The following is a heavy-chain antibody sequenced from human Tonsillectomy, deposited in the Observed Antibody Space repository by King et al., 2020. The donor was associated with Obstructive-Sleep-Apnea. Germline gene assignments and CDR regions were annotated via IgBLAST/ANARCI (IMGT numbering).Heavy chain of an antibody. J-gene: IGHJ4*02. V-gene: IGHV4-39*01. D-gene: IGHD4-17*01. CDR2: LYKSGST. Sequence: QLKESGPGLVKSSETLSLTCSVSGGSISSGSNYWGWIRQPPGKGLEWIGSLYKSGSTYSNPSLKSRVTISVDTSKKQFSLKLSSVTAADTAVYSCAGNNGSVTTYFDYWGPGTLVTVSS. CDR1: GGSISSGSNY. CDR3: AGNNGSVTTYFDY.